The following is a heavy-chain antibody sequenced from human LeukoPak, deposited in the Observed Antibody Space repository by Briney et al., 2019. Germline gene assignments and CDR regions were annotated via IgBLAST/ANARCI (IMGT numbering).Heavy chain of an antibody. Sequence: GGSLRLSCAVSGVTVCSNYMSWVRHAPGQGREWVSVIYSGGSTYYADSVKGRFTISRDNSKNTLYLQMNSLRAEDTAVYYCAKAFCSEKQCTLESWGQGTLVSVCS. D-gene: IGHD3-3*01. CDR3: AKAFCSEKQCTLES. CDR1: GVTVCSNY. V-gene: IGHV3-53*01. J-gene: IGHJ4*02. CDR2: IYSGGST.